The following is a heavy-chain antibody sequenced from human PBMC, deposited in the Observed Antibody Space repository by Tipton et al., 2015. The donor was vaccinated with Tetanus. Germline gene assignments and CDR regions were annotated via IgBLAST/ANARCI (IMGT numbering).Heavy chain of an antibody. CDR2: IYYNGNT. V-gene: IGHV4-39*01. CDR1: GGSLFSGSFY. J-gene: IGHJ5*02. CDR3: ARQADNWFDP. D-gene: IGHD2-15*01. Sequence: TLSLTCSVSGGSLFSGSFYWAWVRQPPGKGLEWIGNIYYNGNTYYLSSLGSRVTISTDTSKNQVSLSLRSVTAADTAVYYCARQADNWFDPWGPGTLVTVSS.